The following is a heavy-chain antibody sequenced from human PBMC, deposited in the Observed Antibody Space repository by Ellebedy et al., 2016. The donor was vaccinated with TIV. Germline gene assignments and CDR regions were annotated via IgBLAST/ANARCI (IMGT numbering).Heavy chain of an antibody. D-gene: IGHD2-15*01. Sequence: AASVKVSCKASGYTFINYGLNWVRQATGQGLEWMGWMNPNSGKTGYEQKLQGRVTLTWNTSTRTAHMELRSLRSEDTAVYYCATQGSSGFDYWGQGTLISVSS. CDR3: ATQGSSGFDY. CDR2: MNPNSGKT. CDR1: GYTFINYG. J-gene: IGHJ4*02. V-gene: IGHV1-8*02.